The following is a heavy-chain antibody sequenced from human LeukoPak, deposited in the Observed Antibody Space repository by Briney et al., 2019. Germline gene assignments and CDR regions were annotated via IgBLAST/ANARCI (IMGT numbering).Heavy chain of an antibody. Sequence: GGSLRLSCAASGFTFSSYAMHWVRQVPGKGLEWVAVISYDGSNKYYADSVKGRFTISRDISKNTLYLQMNSLRAEDTAVYYCARGRSRLDYWGQGTLVTVSS. CDR1: GFTFSSYA. CDR2: ISYDGSNK. V-gene: IGHV3-30*04. J-gene: IGHJ4*02. CDR3: ARGRSRLDY.